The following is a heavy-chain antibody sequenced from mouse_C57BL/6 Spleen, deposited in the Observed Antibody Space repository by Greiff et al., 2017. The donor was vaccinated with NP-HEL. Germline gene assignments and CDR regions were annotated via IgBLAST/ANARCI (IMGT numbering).Heavy chain of an antibody. V-gene: IGHV5-12*01. J-gene: IGHJ2*01. Sequence: DVMLVESGGGLVQPGGSLKLSCAASGFTFSDYYMYWVRQTPEKRLEWVAYISNGGGSTYYPDTVKGRFTISRDNAKNTLYLQMSRLKSEDTAMDYCARGLRRYFDYWGQGTTLTVSS. CDR2: ISNGGGST. CDR3: ARGLRRYFDY. CDR1: GFTFSDYY. D-gene: IGHD2-2*01.